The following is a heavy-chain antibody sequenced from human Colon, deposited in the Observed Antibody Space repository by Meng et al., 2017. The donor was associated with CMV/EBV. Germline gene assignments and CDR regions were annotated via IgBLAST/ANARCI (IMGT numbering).Heavy chain of an antibody. CDR1: GLTFSASS. V-gene: IGHV3-49*04. Sequence: GESLKISCEVSGLTFSASSMHWVRQASGKGLEWVGFIRGKTSGGTTEYAASVKGRFIISRDDSENVAYLQMNSLKIEDTAVYYCTRCGINCYLDYWGQGTLVTVSS. CDR2: IRGKTSGGTT. D-gene: IGHD2-15*01. CDR3: TRCGINCYLDY. J-gene: IGHJ4*03.